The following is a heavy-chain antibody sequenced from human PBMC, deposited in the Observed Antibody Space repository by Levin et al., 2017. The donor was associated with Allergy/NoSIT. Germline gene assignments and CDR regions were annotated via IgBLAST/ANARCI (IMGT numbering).Heavy chain of an antibody. CDR2: ISSTGSTI. V-gene: IGHV3-48*03. D-gene: IGHD3-3*01. CDR1: GFTFSSYY. J-gene: IGHJ4*02. Sequence: GESLKISCAASGFTFSSYYMNWVRRAPGKGLEWVSYISSTGSTIYSADSVKGRFTISRDNAKNSLYLHMNSLRAEDTAVYYCARQLGNFWIGYNYFDYWGQGSLVTFSS. CDR3: ARQLGNFWIGYNYFDY.